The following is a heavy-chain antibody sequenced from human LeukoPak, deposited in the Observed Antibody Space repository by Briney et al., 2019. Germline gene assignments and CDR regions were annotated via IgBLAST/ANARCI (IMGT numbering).Heavy chain of an antibody. D-gene: IGHD4-11*01. CDR3: ARVLPPITVTISDYYYGMDV. CDR2: INPNSGGT. Sequence: ASVKVSCKASGYTFTGYYMHWVRQAAGQGLEWMGWINPNSGGTNYAQKFRGRVTMTRDTSISTAYMELSRLRSDDTAVYYCARVLPPITVTISDYYYGMDVWGQGTTVTVSS. CDR1: GYTFTGYY. J-gene: IGHJ6*02. V-gene: IGHV1-2*02.